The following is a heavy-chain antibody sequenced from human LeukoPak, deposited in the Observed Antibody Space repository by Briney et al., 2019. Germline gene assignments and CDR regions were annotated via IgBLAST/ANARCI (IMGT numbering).Heavy chain of an antibody. D-gene: IGHD2-15*01. J-gene: IGHJ4*02. CDR3: ARGDPETRIGFASNY. V-gene: IGHV4-34*01. Sequence: SETLSLSCAVYGGSFSGYYWSWIRQPPGKGLEWIGEINHSGSTNHNPSLKSRVTISVDTSKNQFSLKLSSVTAADTAVYYCARGDPETRIGFASNYWGQGTLVTVSS. CDR2: INHSGST. CDR1: GGSFSGYY.